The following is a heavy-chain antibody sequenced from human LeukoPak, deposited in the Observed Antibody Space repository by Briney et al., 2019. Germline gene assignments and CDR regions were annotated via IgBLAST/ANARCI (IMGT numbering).Heavy chain of an antibody. D-gene: IGHD6-19*01. CDR1: GYTFTSYY. Sequence: ASVKVSCKASGYTFTSYYMHWVRQAPGQGLEWMGIINPSGGSTSYAQKFQGRVTITADKSTSTAYMELSSLRSEDTAVYYCAHYSSGFSNWGQGTLVTVSS. CDR2: INPSGGST. V-gene: IGHV1-46*01. CDR3: AHYSSGFSN. J-gene: IGHJ4*02.